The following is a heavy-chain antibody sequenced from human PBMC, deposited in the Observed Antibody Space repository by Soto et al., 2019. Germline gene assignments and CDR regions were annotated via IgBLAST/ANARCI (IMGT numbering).Heavy chain of an antibody. CDR1: GDSISTYY. D-gene: IGHD2-15*01. Sequence: SLTCTVSGDSISTYYWSWIRQPPGEGLQWIGYIYYSGSTDYNPSLKSRVTMSVDTTNNQFSLRLSSVTTADTAVYYCARDPGWSIGGCYSYGWFDPWGQGTLVTVSS. CDR3: ARDPGWSIGGCYSYGWFDP. V-gene: IGHV4-59*01. CDR2: IYYSGST. J-gene: IGHJ5*02.